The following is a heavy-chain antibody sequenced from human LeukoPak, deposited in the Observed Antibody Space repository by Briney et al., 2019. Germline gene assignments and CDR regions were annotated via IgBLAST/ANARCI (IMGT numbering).Heavy chain of an antibody. D-gene: IGHD3-10*01. J-gene: IGHJ3*02. CDR3: ARGPYGSSGTPDAFDI. Sequence: GGSLRLSCAASGLTFRSYSMNWVRQAPGKGLEWVSYISSSSSTIYYADSVKGRFTISRDNAKNSLYLQMNSLRAEDTAVYYCARGPYGSSGTPDAFDIWGQGTMVTVSS. V-gene: IGHV3-48*04. CDR2: ISSSSSTI. CDR1: GLTFRSYS.